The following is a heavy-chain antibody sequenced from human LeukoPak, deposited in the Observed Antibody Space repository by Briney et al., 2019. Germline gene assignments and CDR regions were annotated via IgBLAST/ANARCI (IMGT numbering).Heavy chain of an antibody. CDR3: ARSARGPHITIFGVVTEYYYYYGMDV. V-gene: IGHV4-34*01. D-gene: IGHD3-3*01. CDR2: INHSGST. CDR1: DGSFSGYY. J-gene: IGHJ6*02. Sequence: SETLSLTCAVYDGSFSGYYWSWIRQPPGKGLEWIGEINHSGSTNYNPSLKSLVTISVDTSKNQFSLKLSSVTAADTAVYYCARSARGPHITIFGVVTEYYYYYGMDVWGQGTTVTVSS.